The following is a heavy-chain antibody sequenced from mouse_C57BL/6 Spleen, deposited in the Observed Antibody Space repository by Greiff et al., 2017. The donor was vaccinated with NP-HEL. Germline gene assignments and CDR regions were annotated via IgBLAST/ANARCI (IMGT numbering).Heavy chain of an antibody. CDR2: IYPGDGDT. Sequence: VQLQQSGPELVKPGASVKISCKASGYAFSSSWMNWVKQRPGKGLEWIGRIYPGDGDTNYNGKFKGKATLTADKSSSTAYMQLSSLTSEDSAVYFCASAGDAAWFAYWGQGTLVTVSA. CDR1: GYAFSSSW. V-gene: IGHV1-82*01. J-gene: IGHJ3*01. CDR3: ASAGDAAWFAY. D-gene: IGHD3-3*01.